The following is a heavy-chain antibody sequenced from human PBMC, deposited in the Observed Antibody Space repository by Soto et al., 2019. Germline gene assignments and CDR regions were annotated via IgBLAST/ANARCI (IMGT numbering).Heavy chain of an antibody. CDR1: GFIFSSFP. D-gene: IGHD5-12*01. CDR2: ISGSGGST. V-gene: IGHV3-23*01. CDR3: AKDLIAGYSGYVPSYFDY. J-gene: IGHJ4*02. Sequence: GGSLRLSCAASGFIFSSFPITWVRQAPGKGLEWVSAISGSGGSTYYADSVKGRFTISRDNSKNTLFLQMNSLRAEDTAVYYCAKDLIAGYSGYVPSYFDYWGPGTLVTVSS.